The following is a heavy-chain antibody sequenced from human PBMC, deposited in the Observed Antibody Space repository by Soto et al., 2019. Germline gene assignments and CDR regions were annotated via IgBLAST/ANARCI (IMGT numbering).Heavy chain of an antibody. D-gene: IGHD4-17*01. J-gene: IGHJ6*02. CDR2: IYPGDSDT. CDR3: ARYTPMTDYFFHGMDV. V-gene: IGHV5-51*01. Sequence: PGESLKISCKGSGYTFTNYWIVWVRQIPGKGLEWMGIIYPGDSDTRYSPSFQGQVTISADRSISTAYLQWSSLKASDTGMYYCARYTPMTDYFFHGMDVWGQVTKVTVS. CDR1: GYTFTNYW.